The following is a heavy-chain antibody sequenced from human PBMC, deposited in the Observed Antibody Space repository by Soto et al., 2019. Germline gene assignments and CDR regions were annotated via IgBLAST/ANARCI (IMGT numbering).Heavy chain of an antibody. CDR3: ARDSAAGRGLDY. V-gene: IGHV3-48*02. Sequence: EVQLVESGGGFIQPGGSVRLSCAASGFTFRTYSMNWVRQAPGKGPEWISYISESSRTVFYADSVRGRFTVSRDNANNSLFLQMISLRDEDTAVYYCARDSAAGRGLDYWGQGTLVTVSS. J-gene: IGHJ4*02. D-gene: IGHD6-19*01. CDR2: ISESSRTV. CDR1: GFTFRTYS.